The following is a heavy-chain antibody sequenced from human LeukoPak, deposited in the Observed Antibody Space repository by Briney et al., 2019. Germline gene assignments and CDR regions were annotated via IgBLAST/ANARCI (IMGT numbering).Heavy chain of an antibody. J-gene: IGHJ6*02. V-gene: IGHV4-4*07. CDR1: GGSISSYY. D-gene: IGHD2-15*01. CDR2: IYTSGST. CDR3: ARGLGYCSGGSCYLYYYYGMDV. Sequence: SETLSLTCTVSGGSISSYYWSWIRQPAGKGLEWIGRIYTSGSTNYNPSLKSRVTMSVDTSKNQFSLKLSSVTAADTAVYYCARGLGYCSGGSCYLYYYYGMDVWGQGTTVTVSS.